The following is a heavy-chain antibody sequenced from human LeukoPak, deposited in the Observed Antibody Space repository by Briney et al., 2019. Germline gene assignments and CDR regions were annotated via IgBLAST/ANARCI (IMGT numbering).Heavy chain of an antibody. CDR2: ISSSGSTI. CDR3: AKDLTGSFHFDY. J-gene: IGHJ4*02. CDR1: GFTFSDYY. Sequence: GGSLRLSCAASGFTFSDYYMSWIRQAPGKGLEWVSYISSSGSTIYYADSVKGRFTISRDNAKNSLYLQMNSLRAEDTALYYCAKDLTGSFHFDYWGQGTLVTVSS. D-gene: IGHD1-26*01. V-gene: IGHV3-11*01.